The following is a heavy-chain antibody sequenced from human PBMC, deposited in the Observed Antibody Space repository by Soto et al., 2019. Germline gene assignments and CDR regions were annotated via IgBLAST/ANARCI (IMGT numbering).Heavy chain of an antibody. Sequence: GGSLRLSCAASGFTFSSYAISWVRQAPGKGLEWVSAISGSGGSTYYADSVKGRFTISRDNSKNTLYLQMNSLRAEDTAVYYCARDARFRVPAAIHYYYYYMDVWGKGTTVTVSS. CDR2: ISGSGGST. D-gene: IGHD2-2*01. CDR3: ARDARFRVPAAIHYYYYYMDV. J-gene: IGHJ6*03. V-gene: IGHV3-23*01. CDR1: GFTFSSYA.